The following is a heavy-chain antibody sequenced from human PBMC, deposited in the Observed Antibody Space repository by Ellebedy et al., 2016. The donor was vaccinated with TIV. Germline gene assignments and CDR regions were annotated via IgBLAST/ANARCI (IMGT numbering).Heavy chain of an antibody. CDR1: GGSFSGYY. D-gene: IGHD1-14*01. V-gene: IGHV4-34*01. CDR3: ASGPNQYFFDY. Sequence: MPSETLSLTCAVYGGSFSGYYWSWIRQPPGKGLEWIGEINHSGSTNYNPSLKSRVTISVDTSKNQFSLRLSSVTAADTAVYYCASGPNQYFFDYWGQGTLVTVSS. CDR2: INHSGST. J-gene: IGHJ4*02.